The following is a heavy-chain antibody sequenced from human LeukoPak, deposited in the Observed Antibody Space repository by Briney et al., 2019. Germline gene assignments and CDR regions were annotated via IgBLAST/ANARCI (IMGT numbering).Heavy chain of an antibody. CDR2: INAGNGNT. CDR3: ARAGRDITMVRGVIPNWFDP. J-gene: IGHJ5*02. CDR1: GYTFTSYG. Sequence: ASVKVSCKASGYTFTSYGISWVRQAPGQGLEWMGWINAGNGNTKYSQKFQGRVTITRDTSASTAYMELSSLRSEDTAVYYCARAGRDITMVRGVIPNWFDPWGQGTLVTVSS. V-gene: IGHV1-3*01. D-gene: IGHD3-10*01.